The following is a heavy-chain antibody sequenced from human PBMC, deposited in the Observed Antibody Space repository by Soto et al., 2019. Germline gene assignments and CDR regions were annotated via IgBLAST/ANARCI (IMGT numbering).Heavy chain of an antibody. V-gene: IGHV1-2*04. CDR2: VNPNSGGT. CDR1: GYSFTGYY. J-gene: IGHJ3*02. CDR3: VRVAHEYSSSWGAFDI. D-gene: IGHD6-6*01. Sequence: GASVKVSCKASGYSFTGYYMHWVRQAPGQGLEWMGWVNPNSGGTNYAQKFQGWVTMTRDTSISTAYMELSRLRSDDTAVYYCVRVAHEYSSSWGAFDIWGQGTMVTVSS.